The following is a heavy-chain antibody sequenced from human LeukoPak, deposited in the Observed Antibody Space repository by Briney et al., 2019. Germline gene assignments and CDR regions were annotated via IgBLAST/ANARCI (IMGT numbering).Heavy chain of an antibody. D-gene: IGHD6-19*01. CDR1: GYIFTSDW. CDR3: AILRTVADPGGFDY. CDR2: IYPGDSDT. V-gene: IGHV5-51*01. Sequence: GESLQISCKGSGYIFTSDWIGWVRQMPGKSLEWMGIIYPGDSDTRYSPSFQGQVTISADKSISTAYLQWSSLKASDTAMYYCAILRTVADPGGFDYWGQGTLVTVSS. J-gene: IGHJ4*02.